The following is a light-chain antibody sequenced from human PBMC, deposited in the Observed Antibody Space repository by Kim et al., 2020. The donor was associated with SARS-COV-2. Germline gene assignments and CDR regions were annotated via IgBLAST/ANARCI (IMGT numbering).Light chain of an antibody. CDR3: QQYNTSPWT. J-gene: IGKJ1*01. V-gene: IGKV1-5*03. Sequence: DIQMTQSPSSLSASVGDRVTITCRTTQSISSHLNWYQQKPGRAPKLLIYKASTLESGVPSRFSGSGSGTEFTLSISSLQPDDFATFYCQQYNTSPWTFGQGTKVDIK. CDR1: QSISSH. CDR2: KAS.